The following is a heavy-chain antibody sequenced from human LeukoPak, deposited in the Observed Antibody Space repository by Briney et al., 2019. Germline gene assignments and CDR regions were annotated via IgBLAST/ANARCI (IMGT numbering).Heavy chain of an antibody. V-gene: IGHV3-30*02. CDR2: IRYDGTNK. CDR1: EFTFSSFG. D-gene: IGHD2-8*01. J-gene: IGHJ3*01. Sequence: GGSLRLSCAASEFTFSSFGMYWLRQAPRKGLEWVAFIRYDGTNKYYADSVKGRFTVSRDNAKSSLYLQMNSLRPEDTAVYYCTCDLDRSNGLWGQGTMVTVSS. CDR3: TCDLDRSNGL.